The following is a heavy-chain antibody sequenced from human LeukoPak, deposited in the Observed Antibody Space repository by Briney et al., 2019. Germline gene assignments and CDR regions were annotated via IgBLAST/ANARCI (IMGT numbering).Heavy chain of an antibody. Sequence: HRASVKVSCKASGYTFTSYGISWVRQAPGQGLEWMGWISAYNGNTNYARKLQGRVTMTTDTSTSTAYMELRSLRSDDTAVYYCARASYDYVWGSYRNFDYWGQGTLVTVSS. D-gene: IGHD3-16*02. J-gene: IGHJ4*02. V-gene: IGHV1-18*01. CDR2: ISAYNGNT. CDR3: ARASYDYVWGSYRNFDY. CDR1: GYTFTSYG.